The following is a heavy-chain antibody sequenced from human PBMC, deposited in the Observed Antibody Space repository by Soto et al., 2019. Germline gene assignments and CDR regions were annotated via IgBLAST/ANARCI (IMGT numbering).Heavy chain of an antibody. Sequence: EVQLVESGGGLVQPGGSLRLSCAASGFTFSSYWMHWVRQAPGKGLVWVSRINSDGSSTSYADSVKGRFTISRDNAKNTLYLQMHCQRAEDTAVYYCARDEWIDRGMDVWSQGTTVTVSS. CDR3: ARDEWIDRGMDV. CDR2: INSDGSST. D-gene: IGHD3-22*01. V-gene: IGHV3-74*01. J-gene: IGHJ6*02. CDR1: GFTFSSYW.